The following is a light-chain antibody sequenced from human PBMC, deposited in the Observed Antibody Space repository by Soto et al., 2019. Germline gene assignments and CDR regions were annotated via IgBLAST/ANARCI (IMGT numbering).Light chain of an antibody. Sequence: QSVLTQPPSVSGSPGQSVTISRTGTSSDVGKYDRVSWYQQPPGTAPKLIIYEVTNRPSGVPARFSGSKSCNTASLTFSGLQAEDEADYYCSSYTSTSRYVFGAGTKVTVL. CDR1: SSDVGKYDR. CDR3: SSYTSTSRYV. V-gene: IGLV2-18*02. J-gene: IGLJ1*01. CDR2: EVT.